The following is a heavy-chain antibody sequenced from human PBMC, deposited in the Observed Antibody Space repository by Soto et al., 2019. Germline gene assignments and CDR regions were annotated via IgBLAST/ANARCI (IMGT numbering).Heavy chain of an antibody. V-gene: IGHV3-48*02. J-gene: IGHJ4*02. CDR2: ISSSSSTI. CDR1: GFTFRSYS. D-gene: IGHD6-6*01. CDR3: ARDHPVSSSFDFDY. Sequence: GGSLRLSCAASGFTFRSYSMNWVRQAPGKGLEWVSYISSSSSTIYYADSVKGRFTISRDNAKNSLYLQMNSLRDEDTAVYYCARDHPVSSSFDFDYWGQGTLVTVSS.